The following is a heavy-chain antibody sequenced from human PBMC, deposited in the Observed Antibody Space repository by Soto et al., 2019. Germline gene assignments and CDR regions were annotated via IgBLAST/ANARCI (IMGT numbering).Heavy chain of an antibody. V-gene: IGHV4-28*01. CDR1: GYSISSSNW. CDR3: ASKPNIHYYFDY. J-gene: IGHJ4*02. CDR2: IYYSGST. Sequence: PSETLSLTCAVSGYSISSSNWWGWIRQPPGKGLEWIGYIYYSGSTYYNPSLKSRVTMSVDTSNNQFSLRLSSVTAVDTAVYYCASKPNIHYYFDYWGQGTLVTVSS. D-gene: IGHD7-27*01.